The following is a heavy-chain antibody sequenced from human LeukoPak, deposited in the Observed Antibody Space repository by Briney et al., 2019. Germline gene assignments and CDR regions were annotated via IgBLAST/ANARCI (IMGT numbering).Heavy chain of an antibody. CDR2: FYIAGTT. V-gene: IGHV3-53*01. CDR3: ARGATVKNYYYYGMDV. D-gene: IGHD4-17*01. J-gene: IGHJ6*02. Sequence: GRSLRLSCAASGFAVSSNYMSWVRQPPGKGLEWVSFFYIAGTTYYADSVKGRFTFSRDNSKNTLYLQMNSLRAEDTAVYYCARGATVKNYYYYGMDVWGQGTSVTVSS. CDR1: GFAVSSNY.